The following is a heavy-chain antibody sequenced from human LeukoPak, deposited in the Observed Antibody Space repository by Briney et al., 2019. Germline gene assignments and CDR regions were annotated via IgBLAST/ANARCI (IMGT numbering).Heavy chain of an antibody. Sequence: SETLSLTCTVSGYSISSGYYWGWIRQPPGKGLEWIGSIYHSGSTYYNPSLKSRVTISVDTSKNQFSLKLSSVTAADTAVYYCARASYSGYSSGIFDYWGQGTLVTVSS. CDR1: GYSISSGYY. CDR2: IYHSGST. CDR3: ARASYSGYSSGIFDY. J-gene: IGHJ4*02. D-gene: IGHD6-19*01. V-gene: IGHV4-38-2*02.